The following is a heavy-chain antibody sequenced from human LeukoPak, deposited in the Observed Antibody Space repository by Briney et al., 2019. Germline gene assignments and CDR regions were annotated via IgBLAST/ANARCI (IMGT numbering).Heavy chain of an antibody. Sequence: SGTLSLTCAVSGGSISSSNWWSWVRQPPGKGLEWIGEIYHSGSTNYNPSLKSRVTISVDKSKNQFSLKLSSVTAADTAVYYCARVPMVRGVIIQGFDYWGQGTLVTVSS. D-gene: IGHD3-10*01. J-gene: IGHJ4*02. CDR1: GGSISSSNW. CDR2: IYHSGST. CDR3: ARVPMVRGVIIQGFDY. V-gene: IGHV4-4*02.